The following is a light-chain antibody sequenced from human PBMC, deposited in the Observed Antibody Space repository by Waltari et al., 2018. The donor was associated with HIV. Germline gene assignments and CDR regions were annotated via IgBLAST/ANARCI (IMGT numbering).Light chain of an antibody. CDR1: RTLLYRDTNKNY. Sequence: DIVVPQSPDSLVVSLGERATINCRSSRTLLYRDTNKNYLAWYRQKPGQPPKLLIYWASTRESGVPDRLSGSGSGTDFALTISNLQPEDVAVYYCQQYHSVPYTFGQGTRLEI. CDR3: QQYHSVPYT. V-gene: IGKV4-1*01. J-gene: IGKJ2*01. CDR2: WAS.